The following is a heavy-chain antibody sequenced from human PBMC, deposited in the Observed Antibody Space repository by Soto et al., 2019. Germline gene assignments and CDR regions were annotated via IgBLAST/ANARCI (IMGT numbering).Heavy chain of an antibody. J-gene: IGHJ6*02. CDR3: ARAPGAVNSYAGVDV. CDR2: ISDGGSYT. CDR1: GFIFSGYY. Sequence: PGGSLRLSCVASGFIFSGYYMAWIRRAPGKGLEWVSYISDGGSYTNHGNSVRGRVSVSRDDARNSLYLQINNLRVEDTGVYYCARAPGAVNSYAGVDVWGQGTTVTVSS. V-gene: IGHV3-11*05. D-gene: IGHD6-19*01.